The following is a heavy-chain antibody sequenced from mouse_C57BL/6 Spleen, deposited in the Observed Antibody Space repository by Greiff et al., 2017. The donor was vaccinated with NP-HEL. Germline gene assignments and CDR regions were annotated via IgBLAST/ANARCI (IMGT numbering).Heavy chain of an antibody. CDR2: INPNNGGT. CDR3: ARSPSYYGSSYDYAMDY. J-gene: IGHJ4*01. CDR1: GYTFTDYN. Sequence: VQLQQSGPELVKPGASVKIPCKASGYTFTDYNMDWVKQSHGKSLEWIGDINPNNGGTIYNQKFKGKATLTVDKSSSTAYMELRSLTSEDTAVYYCARSPSYYGSSYDYAMDYWGQGTSVTVSS. V-gene: IGHV1-18*01. D-gene: IGHD1-1*01.